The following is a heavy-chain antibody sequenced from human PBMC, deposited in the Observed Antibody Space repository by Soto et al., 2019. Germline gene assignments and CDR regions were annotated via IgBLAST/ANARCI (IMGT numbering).Heavy chain of an antibody. CDR2: ISGSGGST. D-gene: IGHD3-10*01. J-gene: IGHJ6*02. V-gene: IGHV3-23*01. CDR3: AKDRVTMVRGVIIPSGMDV. CDR1: GFTFSSYA. Sequence: GGSLRLSCAASGFTFSSYAMSWVRQAPGKGLEWVSAISGSGGSTYYADSVKGRFTISRDNSKNTLYLQMNSLRAEDTAVYYCAKDRVTMVRGVIIPSGMDVWGQGATVTVSS.